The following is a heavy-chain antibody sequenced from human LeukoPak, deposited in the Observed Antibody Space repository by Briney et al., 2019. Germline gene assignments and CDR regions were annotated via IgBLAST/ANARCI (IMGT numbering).Heavy chain of an antibody. CDR2: ISSRSRTI. D-gene: IGHD3-3*01. CDR1: GFTFSSYA. Sequence: GGSLRLSCAASGFTFSSYAMNWVRQTPGKGLEWVSYISSRSRTIHYADSVKGRFTISRDNGKNALYLQMTGLTADDTAIYYCASGPILRLFDYWGQGILVTVSS. CDR3: ASGPILRLFDY. J-gene: IGHJ4*02. V-gene: IGHV3-48*01.